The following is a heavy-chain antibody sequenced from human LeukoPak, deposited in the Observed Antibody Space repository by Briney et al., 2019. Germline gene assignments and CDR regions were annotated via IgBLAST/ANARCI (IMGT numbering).Heavy chain of an antibody. CDR3: ARGVYCSSTSCYALPNYYYYYYMDV. V-gene: IGHV4-61*02. J-gene: IGHJ6*03. D-gene: IGHD2-2*01. CDR2: IFISGGT. CDR1: GDSITSGSYY. Sequence: PSETLSLTCTVSGDSITSGSYYWSWIRQPAGKGLEWIGRIFISGGTNYNPSLRSRVTMSLDTSKNQFSLKLSSVTAADTAVYYCARGVYCSSTSCYALPNYYYYYYMDVWGKGTTVTVSS.